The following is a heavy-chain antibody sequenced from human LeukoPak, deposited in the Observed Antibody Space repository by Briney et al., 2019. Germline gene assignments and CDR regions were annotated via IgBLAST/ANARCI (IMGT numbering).Heavy chain of an antibody. CDR2: INHSGST. J-gene: IGHJ4*02. D-gene: IGHD1-26*01. CDR3: ARGHSGSYLNY. V-gene: IGHV4-34*01. CDR1: GGSFSGYY. Sequence: TSETLSLTCAVYGGSFSGYYWSWISQPPGKGLEWIGEINHSGSTNYNPSLKSRVTISVDTSKNQFSLKLSSVTAADTAVYYCARGHSGSYLNYWGQGTLVTVSS.